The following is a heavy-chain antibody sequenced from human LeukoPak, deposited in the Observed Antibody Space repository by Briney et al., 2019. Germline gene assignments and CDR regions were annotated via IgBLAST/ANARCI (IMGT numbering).Heavy chain of an antibody. J-gene: IGHJ2*01. CDR3: ARHGRAVGRDWYFDL. D-gene: IGHD2-15*01. Sequence: AETLSLPCNVCGGSISRYYWSWMRHPPGKGLVGIGYNYCTGSTNYNRFLKGRVTISVDTSKDQFSLEKGHAEAAGTAVYYGARHGRAVGRDWYFDLWGRGTLVTVSS. V-gene: IGHV4-59*08. CDR2: NYCTGST. CDR1: GGSISRYY.